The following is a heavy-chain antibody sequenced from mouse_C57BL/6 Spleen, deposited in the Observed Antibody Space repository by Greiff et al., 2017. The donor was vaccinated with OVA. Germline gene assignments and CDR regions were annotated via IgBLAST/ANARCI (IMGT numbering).Heavy chain of an antibody. D-gene: IGHD2-5*01. CDR3: ARSYSNYWYFDV. CDR2: ISSGGSYT. V-gene: IGHV5-6*01. Sequence: EVQVVESGGDLVKPGGSLKLSCAASGFTFSSYGMSWVRQTPDKRLEWVATISSGGSYTYYPDSVKGRFTISRDNAKNTLYLQMSSLKSEDTAMYYCARSYSNYWYFDVWGTGTTVTVSS. J-gene: IGHJ1*03. CDR1: GFTFSSYG.